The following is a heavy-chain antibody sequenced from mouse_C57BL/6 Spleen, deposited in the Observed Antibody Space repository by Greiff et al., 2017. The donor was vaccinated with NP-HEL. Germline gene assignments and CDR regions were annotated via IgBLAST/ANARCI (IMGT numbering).Heavy chain of an antibody. CDR1: GFTFSSYG. CDR3: ARHAYYYGSIYWYFDV. D-gene: IGHD1-1*01. CDR2: ISSGGSYT. V-gene: IGHV5-6*01. J-gene: IGHJ1*03. Sequence: VQLKESGGDLVKPGGSLKLSCAASGFTFSSYGMSWVRQTPDKRLEWVATISSGGSYTYYPDSVKGRFTISRDNAKNTLYLQMSSLKSEDTAMYYCARHAYYYGSIYWYFDVWGTRTTVTVSS.